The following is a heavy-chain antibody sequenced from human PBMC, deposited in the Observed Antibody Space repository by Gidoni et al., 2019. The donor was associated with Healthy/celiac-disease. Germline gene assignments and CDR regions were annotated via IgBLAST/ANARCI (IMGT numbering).Heavy chain of an antibody. CDR3: ARVTSSGH. Sequence: EVRLVESGGGLVRPGGSLKLSCAASGFTFSSYSMTWVRQAPGKGLEWVSSISSSSSYIYYADSVKGRFTISSDNAKNSLYLQMNSLRAEDTAVYYCARVTSSGHWGQGTLVTVSS. V-gene: IGHV3-21*01. D-gene: IGHD3-16*01. CDR2: ISSSSSYI. J-gene: IGHJ1*01. CDR1: GFTFSSYS.